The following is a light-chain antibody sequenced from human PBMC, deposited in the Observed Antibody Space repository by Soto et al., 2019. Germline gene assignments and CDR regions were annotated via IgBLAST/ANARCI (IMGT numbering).Light chain of an antibody. CDR1: KLGDKY. Sequence: SYELTQPPSVSVSPGQTASITCSGDKLGDKYACWYQQKPGQSPVLVIYQDSKRPSGIPERFSGSNSGNTATLTISGTQAMDEADYYCQAWDSSTAGVVFGVGTKVTVL. CDR3: QAWDSSTAGVV. V-gene: IGLV3-1*01. CDR2: QDS. J-gene: IGLJ2*01.